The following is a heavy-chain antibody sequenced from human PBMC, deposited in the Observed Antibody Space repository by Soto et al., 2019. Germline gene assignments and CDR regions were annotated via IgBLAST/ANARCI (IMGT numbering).Heavy chain of an antibody. CDR3: AKSSGWYSSIDY. D-gene: IGHD6-19*01. V-gene: IGHV3-23*01. CDR2: ISGSGGST. Sequence: LRLSCAASGFTFSSYAMSWVRQAPGKGLEWVSAISGSGGSTYYADSVKGRFTISRDNSKNTLYLQMNSLRAEDTAVYYCAKSSGWYSSIDYWGQGTLVTVSS. CDR1: GFTFSSYA. J-gene: IGHJ4*02.